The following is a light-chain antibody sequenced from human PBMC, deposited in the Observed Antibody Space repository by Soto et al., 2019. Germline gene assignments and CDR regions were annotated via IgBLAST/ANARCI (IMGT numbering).Light chain of an antibody. CDR3: CSYAGSSTFV. J-gene: IGLJ2*01. CDR1: SSDVGSYNL. CDR2: EGS. Sequence: QSALTQPASVSGSPGQSITISCTGTSSDVGSYNLVSWYQQHPGKAPKLMIYEGSKRPSGGSNRFSGSKSGNTASLTISGLQAEDEADYYCCSYAGSSTFVFGGGTQLTVL. V-gene: IGLV2-23*03.